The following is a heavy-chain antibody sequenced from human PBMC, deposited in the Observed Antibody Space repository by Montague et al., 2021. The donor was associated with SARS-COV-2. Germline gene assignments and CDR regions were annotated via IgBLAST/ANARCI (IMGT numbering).Heavy chain of an antibody. D-gene: IGHD3-22*01. V-gene: IGHV4-39*07. CDR1: GGSISSSSYY. CDR3: ARDTRIAMLVVVTRYGLDV. Sequence: SETLSLTCTVSGGSISSSSYYLGWIRQPPGKGLEWIGSIYYTGSTYYNPSLKSRVTISVDTSKNQFSLKLSSVTAADTAVYCCARDTRIAMLVVVTRYGLDVWGQGTTVTVSS. J-gene: IGHJ6*02. CDR2: IYYTGST.